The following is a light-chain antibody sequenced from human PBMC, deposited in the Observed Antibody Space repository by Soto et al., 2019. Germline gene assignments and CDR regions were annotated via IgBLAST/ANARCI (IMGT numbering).Light chain of an antibody. CDR1: QSVKSN. CDR2: GAS. CDR3: QQYGSSLWT. J-gene: IGKJ1*01. V-gene: IGKV3-20*01. Sequence: EIVMTQSPPTLSVSPRERATPSPRASQSVKSNSAWYQQKPGQAPRLLIYGASTRATGIPDRFSGSGSGTDFTLTISRLEPEDFAVYYCQQYGSSLWTFGQGTKVDI.